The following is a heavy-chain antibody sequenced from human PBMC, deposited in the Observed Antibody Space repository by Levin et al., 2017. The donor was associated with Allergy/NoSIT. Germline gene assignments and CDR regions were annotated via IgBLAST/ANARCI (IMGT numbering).Heavy chain of an antibody. CDR2: IRGDGGDS. CDR3: ARDWGSGSWRLID. CDR1: GFPFTNYW. D-gene: IGHD3-10*01. V-gene: IGHV3-74*01. J-gene: IGHJ4*02. Sequence: GGSLRLSCAASGFPFTNYWMHWVRQAPGQGLVWVSRIRGDGGDSNYADSVKGRFTISRDNAQNTLFLQMNSLRAEDTAVYYCARDWGSGSWRLIDWGQGTLVSVAS.